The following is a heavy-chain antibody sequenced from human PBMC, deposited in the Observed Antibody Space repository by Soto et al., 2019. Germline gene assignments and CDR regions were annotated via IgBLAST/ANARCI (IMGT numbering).Heavy chain of an antibody. CDR3: AKDYEEVVVAAGFDP. V-gene: IGHV3-23*01. Sequence: GGSLRRSCSASGFTVRSYAMSWVRQAPGKGLEWVSGISGSGGSTYYADAVQGRFTISRDNSKNILYLQMNSLRAEDTAVYYCAKDYEEVVVAAGFDPWGQGTLGTVSP. D-gene: IGHD2-15*01. J-gene: IGHJ5*02. CDR2: ISGSGGST. CDR1: GFTVRSYA.